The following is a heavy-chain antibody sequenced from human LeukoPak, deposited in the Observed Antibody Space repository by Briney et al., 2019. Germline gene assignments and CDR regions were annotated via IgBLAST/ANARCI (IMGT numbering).Heavy chain of an antibody. CDR3: ARVFGKSIRILRGGYYFDY. CDR2: INHSGST. J-gene: IGHJ4*02. V-gene: IGHV4-34*01. Sequence: PSETLSLTCAVYGGSFSGYYWSWIRQPPGKGLEWIGEINHSGSTNYNPPLKSRVTISVDTSKNQFSLKLSSVTAADTAVYYCARVFGKSIRILRGGYYFDYWGQGTLVTVSS. D-gene: IGHD3-9*01. CDR1: GGSFSGYY.